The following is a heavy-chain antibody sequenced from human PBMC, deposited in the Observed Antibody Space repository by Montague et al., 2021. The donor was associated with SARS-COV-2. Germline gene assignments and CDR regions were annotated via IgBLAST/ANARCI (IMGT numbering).Heavy chain of an antibody. J-gene: IGHJ5*02. V-gene: IGHV3-9*01. Sequence: SLRLSCAASGFTFDDYVMHWVRQAPGKGLEWVSGIGWRSGSIGYADSVKGRFTISRDNAKNSLYLQMNSLSAEDTALYHCAKGQKIQWLVFNSAPDWFDPWGQGTLVTVSS. D-gene: IGHD5-12*01. CDR3: AKGQKIQWLVFNSAPDWFDP. CDR1: GFTFDDYV. CDR2: IGWRSGSI.